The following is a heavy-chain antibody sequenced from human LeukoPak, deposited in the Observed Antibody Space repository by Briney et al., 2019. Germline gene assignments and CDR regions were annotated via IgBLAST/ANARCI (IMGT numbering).Heavy chain of an antibody. CDR3: ARDPHNWNYFDY. CDR1: GFTFSSYA. Sequence: QTGGSLRLSCAASGFTFSSYAMHWVRQAPGKGLEWVAVISYDGSNKYYADSVKGRFTISRDNSKNTLYLQMNSLRAEDTAVYYCARDPHNWNYFDYWGQGTLVTVSS. J-gene: IGHJ4*02. D-gene: IGHD1-20*01. CDR2: ISYDGSNK. V-gene: IGHV3-30*04.